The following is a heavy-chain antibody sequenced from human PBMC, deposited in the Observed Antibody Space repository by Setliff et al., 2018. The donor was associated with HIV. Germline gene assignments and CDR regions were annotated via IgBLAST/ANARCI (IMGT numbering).Heavy chain of an antibody. D-gene: IGHD3-10*01. CDR2: IFRSGTT. CDR1: GGSFGDYH. V-gene: IGHV4-4*07. J-gene: IGHJ6*03. Sequence: SETLSLTCTLSGGSFGDYHWSWIRQPAGRGLEWIGRIFRSGTTDYKFSLKSRVTISIDTSRNQFSLKVTSVTAADTAVYYCARLSDGSGNYGYYYMDVWGRGTTVTVSS. CDR3: ARLSDGSGNYGYYYMDV.